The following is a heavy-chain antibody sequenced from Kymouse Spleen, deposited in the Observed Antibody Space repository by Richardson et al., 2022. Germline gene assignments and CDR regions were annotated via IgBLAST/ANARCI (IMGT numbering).Heavy chain of an antibody. CDR1: GFTFDDYA. J-gene: IGHJ6*02. D-gene: IGHD2-15*01,IGHD2-2*02,IGHD2-8*01. Sequence: EVQLVESGGGLVQPGRSLRLSCAASGFTFDDYAMHWVRQAPGKGLEWVSGISWNSGSIGYADSVKGRFTISRDNAKNSLYLQMNSLRAEDTALYYCAKGDMGYYYYGMDVWGQGTTVTVSS. CDR3: AKGDMGYYYYGMDV. CDR2: ISWNSGSI. V-gene: IGHV3-9*01.